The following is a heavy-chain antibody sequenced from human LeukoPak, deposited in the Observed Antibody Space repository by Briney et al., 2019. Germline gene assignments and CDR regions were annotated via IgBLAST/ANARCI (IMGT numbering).Heavy chain of an antibody. CDR1: GGSIGSYF. CDR3: ARIGSARHFDY. D-gene: IGHD3-10*01. V-gene: IGHV4-4*09. J-gene: IGHJ4*02. Sequence: SETLSLTCTVSGGSIGSYFWSWIRQPPGKGLEWIGYIYTSGSTNYNPSLKSRVTISVDTSKNQFSLKLSSVTAADTAVYYCARIGSARHFDYWGQGTLVTVSS. CDR2: IYTSGST.